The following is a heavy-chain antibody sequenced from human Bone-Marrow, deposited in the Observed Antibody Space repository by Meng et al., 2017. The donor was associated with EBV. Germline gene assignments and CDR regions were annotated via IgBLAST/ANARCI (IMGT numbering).Heavy chain of an antibody. D-gene: IGHD1-26*01. CDR1: GFIFSDSY. V-gene: IGHV3-11*01. CDR2: ISNSGTTI. J-gene: IGHJ4*02. Sequence: VQLVRCGGDLVRPGRSLRLSCAASGFIFSDSYMSWIRQTPGKGLEWISYISNSGTTIKYADSVKGRFTISRDNAKHSLYLQMNSLRADDTAVYFCARGSGRWTFDYWGQGTLVTVSS. CDR3: ARGSGRWTFDY.